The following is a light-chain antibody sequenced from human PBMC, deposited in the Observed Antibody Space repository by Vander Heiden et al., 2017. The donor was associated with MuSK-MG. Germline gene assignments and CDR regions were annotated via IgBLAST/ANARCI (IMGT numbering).Light chain of an antibody. Sequence: SYELTQPPSVSVSPGQTASITCSGDKLENKYAYWYQQKPGQPPVLVIYQDSRRPSGIPDRFSGSNAGNTATLTISGTKATDEADYYCQAWASSNDVVFGVGTKLTVL. CDR3: QAWASSNDVV. CDR2: QDS. J-gene: IGLJ2*01. CDR1: KLENKY. V-gene: IGLV3-1*01.